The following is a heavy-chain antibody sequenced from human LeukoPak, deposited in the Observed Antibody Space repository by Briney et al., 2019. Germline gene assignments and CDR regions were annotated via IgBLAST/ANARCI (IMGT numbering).Heavy chain of an antibody. CDR2: IYYSGST. CDR3: ARDRPGTYFDY. CDR1: GGSISSYY. D-gene: IGHD1-26*01. V-gene: IGHV4-59*12. Sequence: SETLSLTCTVSGGSISSYYWSWIRQPPGKGLEWIGYIYYSGSTNYNPSLKSRVTISVDTSKNQFSLNLSSVTAADTAVYYCARDRPGTYFDYWGQGTLVTVSS. J-gene: IGHJ4*02.